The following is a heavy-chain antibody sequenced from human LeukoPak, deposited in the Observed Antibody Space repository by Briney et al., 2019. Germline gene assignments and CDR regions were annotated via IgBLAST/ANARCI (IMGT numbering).Heavy chain of an antibody. Sequence: ASVKVSCKASGYTFTGYYMHWVRQAPGQGLEWMGWINPNSGGTNYAQKFQGRVTMTRDTSISTAYTELSRLRSDDTAVYYCARQQSGSLYYYYMDVWGKGTTVTVSS. J-gene: IGHJ6*03. CDR3: ARQQSGSLYYYYMDV. D-gene: IGHD1-26*01. CDR1: GYTFTGYY. CDR2: INPNSGGT. V-gene: IGHV1-2*02.